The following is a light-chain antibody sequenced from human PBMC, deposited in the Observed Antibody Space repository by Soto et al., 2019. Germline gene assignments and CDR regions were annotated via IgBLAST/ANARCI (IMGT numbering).Light chain of an antibody. Sequence: EIVLTQSPAALSLSPGDRATLSCMASQSVSSYLVWYQQKPGQAPRLLIYDVSNRATGIPARFSGSGSGTDFTLTISSLEPEDFAVYYCQQRSNWPKTFGQGTRLEIK. V-gene: IGKV3-11*01. J-gene: IGKJ5*01. CDR2: DVS. CDR1: QSVSSY. CDR3: QQRSNWPKT.